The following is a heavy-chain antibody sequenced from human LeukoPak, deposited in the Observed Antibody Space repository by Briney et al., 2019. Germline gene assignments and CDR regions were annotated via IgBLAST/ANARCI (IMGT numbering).Heavy chain of an antibody. J-gene: IGHJ5*02. V-gene: IGHV1-18*01. CDR2: ISAYNGNT. D-gene: IGHD3-9*01. Sequence: ASVKVSCKASGYTFTSYGISWVRQAPGQGLEWMGWISAYNGNTNYAQKLQGRVTMTTDTSTSTAYMELRNLRSDDTAVYYCARILLRYFDWLLYPIGWFDPWGQGTLVTVSS. CDR3: ARILLRYFDWLLYPIGWFDP. CDR1: GYTFTSYG.